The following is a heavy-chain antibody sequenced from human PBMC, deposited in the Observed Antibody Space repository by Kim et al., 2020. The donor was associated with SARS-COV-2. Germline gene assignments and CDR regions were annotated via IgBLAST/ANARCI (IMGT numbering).Heavy chain of an antibody. CDR3: ASKSPSIAGETKYGYDAFDV. D-gene: IGHD5-18*01. V-gene: IGHV1-24*01. CDR2: FDPEEGAT. J-gene: IGHJ3*01. CDR1: GYSLRHLS. Sequence: ASVKVSCKLSGYSLRHLSIQWVRQAPGKGLEWMGGFDPEEGATIYAQKFQGRVTVTEDTSTDTAYMELNSLTSEDTAFYYCASKSPSIAGETKYGYDAFDVWGQGTLVTVSS.